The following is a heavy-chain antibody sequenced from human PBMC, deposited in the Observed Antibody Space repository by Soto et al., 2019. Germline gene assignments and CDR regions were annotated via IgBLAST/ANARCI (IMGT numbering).Heavy chain of an antibody. D-gene: IGHD2-15*01. J-gene: IGHJ4*02. CDR2: MNPNSGST. CDR3: ARGGGDIVVVVAAALMPTGY. V-gene: IGHV1-8*01. CDR1: GYTFTSYD. Sequence: ASVKVSCKASGYTFTSYDINWVRQATGQGLEWMGWMNPNSGSTSYAQKFQGRVTMTRDTSTSTVYMELSSLRSEDTAVYYCARGGGDIVVVVAAALMPTGYWGQGTLVTVSS.